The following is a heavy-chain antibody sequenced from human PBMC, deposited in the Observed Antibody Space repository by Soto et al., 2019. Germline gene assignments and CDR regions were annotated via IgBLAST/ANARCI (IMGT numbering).Heavy chain of an antibody. CDR1: GYTFSDYY. J-gene: IGHJ3*01. Sequence: QVQLVQSGAEVKKPGASMKVSCKASGYTFSDYYMHWVRQGPGQGLECMGWISPNNGATNYAQKFQDRVTMTRDASITTAYMELSRLRSDDTAVYYCARGGEFCSTGSCNSSLGDAFDVWGQGTTVTVSS. CDR3: ARGGEFCSTGSCNSSLGDAFDV. V-gene: IGHV1-2*02. CDR2: ISPNNGAT. D-gene: IGHD2-15*01.